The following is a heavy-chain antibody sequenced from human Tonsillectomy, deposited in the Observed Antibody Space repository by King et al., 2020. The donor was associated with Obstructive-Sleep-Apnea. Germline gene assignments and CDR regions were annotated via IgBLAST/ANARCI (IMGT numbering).Heavy chain of an antibody. CDR3: ARVSTYDSSGYSY. V-gene: IGHV3-30*04. CDR1: GFTFSSYA. D-gene: IGHD3-22*01. CDR2: ISYDGSNK. J-gene: IGHJ4*02. Sequence: VQLVESGGGVVQPGRSLRLSCAASGFTFSSYAMHWVRQAPGKGLEWVALISYDGSNKYYADSVKGRFTISRDNSKNTLYLQMNSLRTEDTAVYYCARVSTYDSSGYSYWGQGTLVTVSS.